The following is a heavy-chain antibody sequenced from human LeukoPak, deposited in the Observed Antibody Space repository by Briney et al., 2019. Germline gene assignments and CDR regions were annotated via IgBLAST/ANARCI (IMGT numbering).Heavy chain of an antibody. CDR1: GLAFTNSW. V-gene: IGHV3-7*01. CDR2: IKQDGSEK. J-gene: IGHJ4*02. D-gene: IGHD6-19*01. Sequence: PGGSLRLSCAASGLAFTNSWMSWVRQTPGEGLGWVANIKQDGSEKYYVDPVKGRFTISRDNAKNSLYLQMNSLTAEDTALYYCARLSTAVAGGDSWGQGTLVTVSS. CDR3: ARLSTAVAGGDS.